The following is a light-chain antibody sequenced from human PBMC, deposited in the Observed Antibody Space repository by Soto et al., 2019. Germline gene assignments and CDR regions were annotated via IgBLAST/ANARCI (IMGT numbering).Light chain of an antibody. V-gene: IGKV1-5*03. CDR3: QQYNYYWT. CDR1: QSVSNW. Sequence: DIQMTQSPSTLSASVGDRVTISCRASQSVSNWLAWYQQKPGKAPKLLIYKASSLERGVPSRFSGSGSGTEFTLTISSLQPDDFATYYCQQYNYYWTFGQGTKVEIK. J-gene: IGKJ1*01. CDR2: KAS.